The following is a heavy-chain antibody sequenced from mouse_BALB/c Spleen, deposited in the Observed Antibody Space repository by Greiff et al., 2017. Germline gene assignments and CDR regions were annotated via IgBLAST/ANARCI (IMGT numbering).Heavy chain of an antibody. CDR3: ARAGDGYPAWFAY. CDR2: IWGGGST. J-gene: IGHJ3*01. V-gene: IGHV2-6-5*01. CDR1: GFSLTDYG. D-gene: IGHD2-3*01. Sequence: VHLVESGPGLVAPSQSLSITCTVSGFSLTDYGVGWIRQPPGKGLEWLEVIWGGGSTYYNSALKSRLSISKDNSKSQVFLKMNSLQTDDTAMYYCARAGDGYPAWFAYWGQGTLVTVSA.